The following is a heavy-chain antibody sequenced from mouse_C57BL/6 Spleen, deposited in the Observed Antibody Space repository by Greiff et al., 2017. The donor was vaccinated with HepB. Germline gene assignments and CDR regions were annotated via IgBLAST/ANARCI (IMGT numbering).Heavy chain of an antibody. V-gene: IGHV1-80*01. CDR3: ARDDGYPYYAMDY. CDR2: IYPGDGDT. D-gene: IGHD2-3*01. CDR1: GYAFSSYW. Sequence: VQLQESGAELVKPGASVKISCKASGYAFSSYWMNWVKQRPGKGLEWIGQIYPGDGDTNYNGKCKGKATLTADKSSSTAYMQLSSLTSEDSAVYFCARDDGYPYYAMDYWGQGTSVTVSS. J-gene: IGHJ4*01.